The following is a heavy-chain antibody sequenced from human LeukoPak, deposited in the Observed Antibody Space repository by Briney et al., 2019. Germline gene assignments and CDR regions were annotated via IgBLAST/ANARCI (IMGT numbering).Heavy chain of an antibody. D-gene: IGHD3-22*01. V-gene: IGHV3-30-3*01. Sequence: PGGSLRLSCAASGFTFSNYTMHWVRQAPGKGLEWVAVISYDGSNEYYADSVKGRFTISRDNSENTLYLQMNSLRAEDTAMYYCAKARITRGVGYYSDWGQGTLVTVSS. CDR3: AKARITRGVGYYSD. CDR1: GFTFSNYT. J-gene: IGHJ4*02. CDR2: ISYDGSNE.